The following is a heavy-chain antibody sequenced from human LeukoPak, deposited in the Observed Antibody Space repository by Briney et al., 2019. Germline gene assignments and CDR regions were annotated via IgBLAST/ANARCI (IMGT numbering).Heavy chain of an antibody. CDR1: GGTFSSYA. V-gene: IGHV1-69*01. CDR2: IIPIFGTA. CDR3: ARAGIAAAGTLDY. Sequence: SVKVSCKASGGTFSSYAISWVRQAPGQGLEWMGGIIPIFGTANYAQKFQGRVTITADEATSTAYMELSSLRSEDTAVYYCARAGIAAAGTLDYWGQGTLVTVSS. J-gene: IGHJ4*02. D-gene: IGHD6-13*01.